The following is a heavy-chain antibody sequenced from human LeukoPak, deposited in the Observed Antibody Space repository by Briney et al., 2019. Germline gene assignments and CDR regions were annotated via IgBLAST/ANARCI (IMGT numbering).Heavy chain of an antibody. D-gene: IGHD2-15*01. Sequence: PGGSLRLSCAASGFTFSSHAMSWVRQAPGKGLEWVSAISGSGGSTYYADSVKGRFTISRDNSKNTLYLRMNSLRAEDTAVYYCAKDGVFGVVVVAAHFDYWGQGTLVTVSS. CDR3: AKDGVFGVVVVAAHFDY. V-gene: IGHV3-23*01. CDR2: ISGSGGST. CDR1: GFTFSSHA. J-gene: IGHJ4*02.